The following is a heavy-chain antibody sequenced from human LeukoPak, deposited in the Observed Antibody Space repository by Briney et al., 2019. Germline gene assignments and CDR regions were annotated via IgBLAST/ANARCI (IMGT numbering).Heavy chain of an antibody. V-gene: IGHV3-21*01. CDR1: GFTFNSYG. CDR2: ISASSSYI. CDR3: ARGADGVSSNSRGWFDP. D-gene: IGHD2-15*01. J-gene: IGHJ5*02. Sequence: NPGGSLRLSCAASGFTFNSYGMHWVRQAPGKGLEWVSSISASSSYIYYADSVKGRFTISRDNARNSLYLQMNTLRAEDTAVYSCARGADGVSSNSRGWFDPWGQGTLVTVSS.